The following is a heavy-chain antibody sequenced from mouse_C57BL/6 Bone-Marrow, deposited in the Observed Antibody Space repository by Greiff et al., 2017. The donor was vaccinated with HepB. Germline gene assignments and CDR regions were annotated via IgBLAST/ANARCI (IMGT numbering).Heavy chain of an antibody. Sequence: QVTLKVSGPELVKPGASVKISCKASGYAFSSSWMNWVKQRPGKGLEWIGRIYPGDGDTNYNGKFKGKATLTADKSSSTAYMQLSSLTSEDSSVYFCARRHFYYAMDYWGQGTSVTVSS. V-gene: IGHV1-82*01. D-gene: IGHD3-1*01. CDR1: GYAFSSSW. J-gene: IGHJ4*01. CDR2: IYPGDGDT. CDR3: ARRHFYYAMDY.